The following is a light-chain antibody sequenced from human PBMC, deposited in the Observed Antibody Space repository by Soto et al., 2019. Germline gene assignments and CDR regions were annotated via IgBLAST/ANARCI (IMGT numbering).Light chain of an antibody. CDR1: QXXSSW. J-gene: IGKJ4*01. CDR2: DAS. CDR3: QQYNSYSLT. V-gene: IGKV1-5*01. Sequence: DIQMTQSPSXXXASVGXRVXXXXXASQXXSSWLAWYQQKPGKAPKLLIYDASSLESGVPSRFSGSGSGTEFTLTISSLQPDDFATYYCQQYNSYSLTFGGGTKVEIK.